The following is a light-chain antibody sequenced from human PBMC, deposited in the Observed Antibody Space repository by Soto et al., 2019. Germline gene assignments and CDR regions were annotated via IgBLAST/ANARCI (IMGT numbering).Light chain of an antibody. CDR2: AAS. V-gene: IGKV1-12*01. J-gene: IGKJ4*01. Sequence: DIQMTQSPSSVSASVGDRVTITCRASQGVSRWLVWYQQKPGKAPKLLIYAASTLQSGVPSRFSGSGSGTDFTLTISCLQSEDFATYYCQQYYSYPRTFGGGTKVDIK. CDR3: QQYYSYPRT. CDR1: QGVSRW.